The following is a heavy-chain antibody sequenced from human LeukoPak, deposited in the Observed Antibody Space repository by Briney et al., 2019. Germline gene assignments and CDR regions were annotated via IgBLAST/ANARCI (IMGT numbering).Heavy chain of an antibody. CDR3: ARDGPADSSGYYTSFDY. V-gene: IGHV4-59*01. CDR1: GGSISSYY. D-gene: IGHD3-22*01. Sequence: KPSETLSLTCTVPGGSISSYYWSWIRQPPGKGLEWIGYIYYSGSTNYNPSLKSRVTISVDTSKNQFSLKLSSVPAADTAVYYCARDGPADSSGYYTSFDYWGQGTLVTVSS. CDR2: IYYSGST. J-gene: IGHJ4*02.